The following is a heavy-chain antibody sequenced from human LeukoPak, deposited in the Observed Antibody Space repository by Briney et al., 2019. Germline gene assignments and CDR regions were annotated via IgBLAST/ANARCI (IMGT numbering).Heavy chain of an antibody. V-gene: IGHV4-4*07. CDR3: ARGRFLEWLGTYYFDY. CDR2: IYTSGST. Sequence: SETLSLTCTVSGGSISSYYWSWIRQPAGKGLEWIGRIYTSGSTNYNPSLKSRVTMSVDTSKNQFSLKLSSVTAADTAVYYCARGRFLEWLGTYYFDYWGQGTLVTVSS. D-gene: IGHD3-3*01. J-gene: IGHJ4*02. CDR1: GGSISSYY.